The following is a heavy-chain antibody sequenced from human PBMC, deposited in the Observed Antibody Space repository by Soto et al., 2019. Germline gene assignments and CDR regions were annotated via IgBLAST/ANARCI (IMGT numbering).Heavy chain of an antibody. CDR2: INHSGNT. CDR1: GGSFSGYY. Sequence: PSETLSLTCAVYGGSFSGYYWSWIRQPPGKGLEWIGEINHSGNTNYNPSLKSRVTTSVDTSKNQFSLKLSSVTAADTAVYYCASLDTYFLYAFDIWGQGTMVTVSS. D-gene: IGHD3-9*01. J-gene: IGHJ3*02. CDR3: ASLDTYFLYAFDI. V-gene: IGHV4-34*01.